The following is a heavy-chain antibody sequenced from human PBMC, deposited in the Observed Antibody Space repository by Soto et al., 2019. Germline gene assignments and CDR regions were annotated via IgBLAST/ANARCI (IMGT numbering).Heavy chain of an antibody. D-gene: IGHD1-26*01. CDR1: GGTFSSYA. J-gene: IGHJ6*02. CDR2: IIPIFGTA. CDR3: ARFLQWEGSDYYCGMDV. Sequence: QVQLVQSGAEVKKPGSSVKVSCKASGGTFSSYAISWVRQAPGQGLEWMGGIIPIFGTANYAHKFQGRVTITADKSAITAYMELSSIRSEDTAVYYCARFLQWEGSDYYCGMDVWGQGTTVTVSS. V-gene: IGHV1-69*06.